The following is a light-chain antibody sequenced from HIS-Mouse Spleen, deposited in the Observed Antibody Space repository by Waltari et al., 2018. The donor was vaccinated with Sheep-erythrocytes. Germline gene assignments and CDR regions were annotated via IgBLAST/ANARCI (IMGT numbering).Light chain of an antibody. CDR3: CSYAGSYNHV. V-gene: IGLV2-11*01. CDR1: SSDVGGYNY. Sequence: QSALTQPRSVSGPPGQAVTISCTGTSSDVGGYNYVSWYQQHPDKAPKLMIYDVSKRPSGVPDRFSGSKSGNTASLTISGLQAEDEADYYCCSYAGSYNHVFATGTKVTVL. J-gene: IGLJ1*01. CDR2: DVS.